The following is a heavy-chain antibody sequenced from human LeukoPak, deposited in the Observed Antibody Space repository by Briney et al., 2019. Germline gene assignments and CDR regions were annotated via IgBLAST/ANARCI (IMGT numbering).Heavy chain of an antibody. CDR3: ASGRDPLSYFQY. Sequence: PWETPCVTRTVSGASISGYYCSWIRHPPGKGLEWICYIYNSGRTTYNPSLERRVTMSVDTSENQISLKVTSVTPADTAVYYCASGRDPLSYFQYWGQGTLVTVSS. V-gene: IGHV4-59*01. D-gene: IGHD1-26*01. CDR2: IYNSGRT. CDR1: GASISGYY. J-gene: IGHJ1*01.